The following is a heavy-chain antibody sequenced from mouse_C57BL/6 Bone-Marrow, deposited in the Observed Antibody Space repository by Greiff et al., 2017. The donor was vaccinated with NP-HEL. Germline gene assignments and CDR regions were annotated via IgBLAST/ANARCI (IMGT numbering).Heavy chain of an antibody. V-gene: IGHV5-6*01. CDR1: GFTFSSYG. CDR3: ARLGGGLLGS. D-gene: IGHD2-2*01. CDR2: ISSGGSYN. Sequence: VQLKQSGGDLVKPGGSLKLSCAASGFTFSSYGMSWVRQTPDKRLEWVATISSGGSYNYYPDSVKGRFTISRDKAKNTLYLQMSSLKSEDTAMYYCARLGGGLLGSWGQGTSVTVSS. J-gene: IGHJ4*01.